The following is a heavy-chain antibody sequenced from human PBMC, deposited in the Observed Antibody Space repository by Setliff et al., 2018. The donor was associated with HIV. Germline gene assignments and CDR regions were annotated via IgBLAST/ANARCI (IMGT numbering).Heavy chain of an antibody. Sequence: PGGSLRLSCAASGFTFRSKSMNWVRQAPGKGLEWVSSISSSSSHIYYADSVKGRFTISRDNAKNSLYLQMNSLRVEDTAVYYCARRVECGGDCYRYYYYYMDVWGDGTTVTVSS. CDR2: ISSSSSHI. D-gene: IGHD2-21*01. J-gene: IGHJ6*03. V-gene: IGHV3-21*01. CDR1: GFTFRSKS. CDR3: ARRVECGGDCYRYYYYYMDV.